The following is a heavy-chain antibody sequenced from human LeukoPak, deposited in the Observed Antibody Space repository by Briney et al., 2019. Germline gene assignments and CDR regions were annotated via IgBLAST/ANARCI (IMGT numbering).Heavy chain of an antibody. Sequence: GGSLRLSCAASGFTFSSYAMSWARQAPGKGLEWVAYIGKDGSSIYYADSVKGRFTISRDNAKNSLYLQMNSLRAEDTAAYYCARDGSTVTTNYYYGMDVWGQGTTVTVSS. CDR3: ARDGSTVTTNYYYGMDV. D-gene: IGHD4-17*01. CDR1: GFTFSSYA. V-gene: IGHV3-48*03. J-gene: IGHJ6*02. CDR2: IGKDGSSI.